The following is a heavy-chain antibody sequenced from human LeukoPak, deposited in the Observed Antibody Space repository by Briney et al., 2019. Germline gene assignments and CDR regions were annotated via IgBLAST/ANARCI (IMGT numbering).Heavy chain of an antibody. V-gene: IGHV1-18*01. Sequence: GASVKVSCKASGYTFTSYGISWVRQAPGQGLEWMGWISAYNGNTNYAQKLQGRVTMTTDTSTSVAYMDLRSLRSDDTAVYYCARDYGDYPNWFDPWGQGTLVTVSS. CDR3: ARDYGDYPNWFDP. D-gene: IGHD4-17*01. J-gene: IGHJ5*02. CDR1: GYTFTSYG. CDR2: ISAYNGNT.